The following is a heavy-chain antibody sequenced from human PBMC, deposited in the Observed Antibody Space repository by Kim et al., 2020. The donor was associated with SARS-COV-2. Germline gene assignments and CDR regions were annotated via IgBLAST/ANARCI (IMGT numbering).Heavy chain of an antibody. D-gene: IGHD1-26*01. Sequence: SVKVSCKASGGTFSSYAISWARQAPGQGLEWMGRIIPILGIANYAQKFQGRVTITADKSTSTAYMELSSLRSEDTAVYYCARVGGNWPTYYYGMDVWGQGTTVTVSS. CDR2: IIPILGIA. CDR3: ARVGGNWPTYYYGMDV. CDR1: GGTFSSYA. J-gene: IGHJ6*02. V-gene: IGHV1-69*04.